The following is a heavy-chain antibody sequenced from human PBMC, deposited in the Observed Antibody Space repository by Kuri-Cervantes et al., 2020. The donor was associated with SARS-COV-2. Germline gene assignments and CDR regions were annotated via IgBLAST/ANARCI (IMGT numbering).Heavy chain of an antibody. Sequence: GGSLRLSCAVSGFTFSSFSMNWVRQAPGKGLEWVSGISGSGDNTYYADSVKGRFTISRDNSKKTLYLQMNSLRVEDTALYYCAKKGVGSSTSTVYYYYYMDVWGKGTTVTVSS. V-gene: IGHV3-23*01. CDR2: ISGSGDNT. CDR3: AKKGVGSSTSTVYYYYYMDV. CDR1: GFTFSSFS. J-gene: IGHJ6*03. D-gene: IGHD2-2*01.